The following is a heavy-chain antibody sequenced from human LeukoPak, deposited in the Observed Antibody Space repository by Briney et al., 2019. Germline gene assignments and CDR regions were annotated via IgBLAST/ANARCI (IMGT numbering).Heavy chain of an antibody. J-gene: IGHJ3*02. CDR2: IYPGDSDT. D-gene: IGHD2-21*02. CDR3: AICGGDCDPTGGVAFDI. CDR1: GYSFTSYW. V-gene: IGHV5-51*01. Sequence: GESLKISCKGSGYSFTSYWIGWVRQMPGKGLEWMGIIYPGDSDTRYSLSFQGQVTISADKSISTAYLQWSSLKASDTAMYYCAICGGDCDPTGGVAFDIWGQGTMVTVSS.